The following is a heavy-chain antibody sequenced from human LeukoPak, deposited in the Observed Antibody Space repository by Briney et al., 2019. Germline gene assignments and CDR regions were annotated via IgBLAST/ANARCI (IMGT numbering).Heavy chain of an antibody. V-gene: IGHV4-59*08. Sequence: SETLSLTCTVSGGSISSYYWSWIRQPPGKGLEWIGYIYYSGSTNYNPSLKSRVTISVDTSKNQFSLKLSSVTAADTAVYYCARHEGVWYTYYFDYWGQGTLVTVSS. CDR2: IYYSGST. CDR3: ARHEGVWYTYYFDY. CDR1: GGSISSYY. D-gene: IGHD2-8*01. J-gene: IGHJ4*02.